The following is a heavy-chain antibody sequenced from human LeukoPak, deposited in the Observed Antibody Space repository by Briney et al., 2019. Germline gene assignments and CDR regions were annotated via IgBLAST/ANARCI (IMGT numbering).Heavy chain of an antibody. CDR3: AKGDLYHSSGYYLADD. J-gene: IGHJ4*02. CDR2: IYGSGGRT. V-gene: IGHV3-23*01. Sequence: PGGSLRLSCAASGFTFSSYAMSWVRQAPGKGLQWVSSIYGSGGRTYHADSVKGRFTISRDNSKSRLYLQMNSLRAEDTALYYCAKGDLYHSSGYYLADDWGQGTLVTVSS. CDR1: GFTFSSYA. D-gene: IGHD3-22*01.